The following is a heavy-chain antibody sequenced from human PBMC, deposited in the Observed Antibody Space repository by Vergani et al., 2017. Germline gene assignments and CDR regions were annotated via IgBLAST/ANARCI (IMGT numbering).Heavy chain of an antibody. CDR2: IYHSGST. V-gene: IGHV4-4*03. Sequence: QVQLQESGPGLVKPPGTLSLTCAVSGGSISSSNWWSWVRQPPGKGPEWIGEIYHSGSTNYNPSLKSRVTISVDKSKNQFSLKLSSVTAADTAVYYCARGPRGGYYGSGSYYDYWGQGTLVTVSS. CDR1: GGSISSSNW. D-gene: IGHD3-10*01. J-gene: IGHJ4*02. CDR3: ARGPRGGYYGSGSYYDY.